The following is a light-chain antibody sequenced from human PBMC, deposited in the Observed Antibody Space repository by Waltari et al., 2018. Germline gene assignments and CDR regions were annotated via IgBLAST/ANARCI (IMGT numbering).Light chain of an antibody. CDR3: QQYGRSPGT. V-gene: IGKV3-20*01. J-gene: IGKJ1*01. CDR2: GVS. Sequence: ENVLTQSPGTLSLSPGERATLSCRASQSVSSSYLAWYQQKPGQAPRLLIYGVSSRATGIPDRFSGSGSGTDFTLTISRLEPEDFAVYYCQQYGRSPGTFGQGTKVEIK. CDR1: QSVSSSY.